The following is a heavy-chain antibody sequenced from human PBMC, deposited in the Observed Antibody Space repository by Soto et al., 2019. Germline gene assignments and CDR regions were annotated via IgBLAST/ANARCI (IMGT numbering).Heavy chain of an antibody. D-gene: IGHD3-9*01. CDR3: ARCHYDILTGYYLFEY. CDR2: IYYSGST. J-gene: IGHJ4*02. Sequence: PSETLSLTCTVSGGSISSYYWSWIRQPPGKGLEWIGYIYYSGSTNYNPSLKSRVTISVDTSKNQFSLKLSSVTAADTAVYYCARCHYDILTGYYLFEYWGQGTLVT. CDR1: GGSISSYY. V-gene: IGHV4-59*01.